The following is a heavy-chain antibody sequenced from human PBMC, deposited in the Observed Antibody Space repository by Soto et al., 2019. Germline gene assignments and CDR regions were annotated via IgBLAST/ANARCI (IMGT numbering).Heavy chain of an antibody. CDR1: GFTFSSYS. V-gene: IGHV3-21*01. Sequence: PVGSLRLSCAASGFTFSSYSMNCVRQAPGRGLEWVSSISSSSSYINYADSVKGRFTITRDNAKNSLYLQMNSLRAEDTAVYYCARDLSEYYDSSGYYKRGGFEYWGQGTLVTVSS. CDR2: ISSSSSYI. D-gene: IGHD3-22*01. CDR3: ARDLSEYYDSSGYYKRGGFEY. J-gene: IGHJ4*02.